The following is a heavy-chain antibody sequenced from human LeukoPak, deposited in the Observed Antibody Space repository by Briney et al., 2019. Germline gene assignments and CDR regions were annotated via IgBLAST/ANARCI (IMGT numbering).Heavy chain of an antibody. Sequence: SETLSLTCTVSGGSISSYYWSWIRQPPGKGLEWIGYIYYSGSTYYNPSLKSRVTISVDTSKNQFSLKLSSVTAADTAVYYCARGRIAVARYWGQGTLVTVSS. CDR1: GGSISSYY. CDR2: IYYSGST. CDR3: ARGRIAVARY. V-gene: IGHV4-59*08. D-gene: IGHD6-19*01. J-gene: IGHJ4*02.